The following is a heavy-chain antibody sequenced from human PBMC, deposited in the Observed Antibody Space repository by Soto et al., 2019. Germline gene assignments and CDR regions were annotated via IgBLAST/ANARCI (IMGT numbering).Heavy chain of an antibody. J-gene: IGHJ4*02. CDR1: GFTFSDYY. V-gene: IGHV3-11*05. D-gene: IGHD6-13*01. Sequence: QVQLVESGGGLVKPGGSLRLSCAVSGFTFSDYYMTWIRQAPGKGLEWVSYISSSTSHTNYADSVKGRFTISRDNANNSLFLQMNSLRAEDTAVYYCARGRGAAADSFDFWGQGTLVTVSS. CDR3: ARGRGAAADSFDF. CDR2: ISSSTSHT.